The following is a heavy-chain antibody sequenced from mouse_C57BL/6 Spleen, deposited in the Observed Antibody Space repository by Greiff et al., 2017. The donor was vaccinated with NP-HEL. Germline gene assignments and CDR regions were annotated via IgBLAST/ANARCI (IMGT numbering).Heavy chain of an antibody. CDR2: IYPGDGDT. V-gene: IGHV1-80*01. J-gene: IGHJ3*01. CDR3: ARANDGYSFAY. CDR1: GYAFSSHW. D-gene: IGHD2-3*01. Sequence: VKLMESGAELVKPGASVKISCKASGYAFSSHWMNWLKQRPGKGLEWIGQIYPGDGDTNYNGKFKGKATLTADKSSSTAYMQLSSLTSEDSAFYFCARANDGYSFAYWGQGTLVTVSA.